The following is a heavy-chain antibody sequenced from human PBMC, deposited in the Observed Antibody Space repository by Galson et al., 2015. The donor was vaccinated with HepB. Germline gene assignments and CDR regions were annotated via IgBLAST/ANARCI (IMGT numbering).Heavy chain of an antibody. J-gene: IGHJ6*02. CDR3: AKDIRPQYNWNYEEEVVGGMDV. D-gene: IGHD1-7*01. CDR1: GFTFDDYT. CDR2: ISWDGGST. V-gene: IGHV3-43*01. Sequence: SLRLSCAASGFTFDDYTMHWVRQAPGKGLEWVSLISWDGGSTYYADSVKGRFTISRDNSKNSLYLQMNSLRTEDTALYYCAKDIRPQYNWNYEEEVVGGMDVWGQGTTVTVSS.